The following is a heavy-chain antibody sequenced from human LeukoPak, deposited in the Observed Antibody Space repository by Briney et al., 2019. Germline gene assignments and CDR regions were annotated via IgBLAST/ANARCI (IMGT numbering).Heavy chain of an antibody. CDR1: GFTFNNAW. D-gene: IGHD4-17*01. V-gene: IGHV3-7*05. CDR3: AKLPYGDYNHH. J-gene: IGHJ5*02. Sequence: GGSLRLSCAASGFTFNNAWMSWVRQAPGKGLEWVANINPDGSDKYYVDSVKGRFTISRDNAKSSLYLQMNSLRAEDTAVYYCAKLPYGDYNHHWGQGTLVTVSS. CDR2: INPDGSDK.